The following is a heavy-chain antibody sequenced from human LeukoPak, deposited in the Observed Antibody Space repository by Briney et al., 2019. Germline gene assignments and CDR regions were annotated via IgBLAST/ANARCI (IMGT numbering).Heavy chain of an antibody. J-gene: IGHJ3*02. D-gene: IGHD4-17*01. CDR2: ISGGGGST. CDR1: GFTFSSYA. CDR3: AKDLFTVTTLAFDI. Sequence: PGGSLTLSCAASGFTFSSYAMSWVRQAPGKGLDWVSAISGGGGSTYYADSVNGRFTISRDNSKNTLYLQMNSLRAEDTAVYYCAKDLFTVTTLAFDIWGQGTMVTVSS. V-gene: IGHV3-23*01.